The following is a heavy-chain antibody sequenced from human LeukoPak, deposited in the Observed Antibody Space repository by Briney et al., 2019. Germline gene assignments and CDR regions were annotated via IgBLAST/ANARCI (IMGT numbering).Heavy chain of an antibody. J-gene: IGHJ4*02. D-gene: IGHD3-10*01. CDR3: ARHPKSSMGSGTNY. Sequence: SETLSLTCTVSGGSISSSRYYWGWVRQPPGKGLEWIGSIYYSGSTYYNPSLKSRVTISVDTSKNQFSLKLSSVTAADTAVYYCARHPKSSMGSGTNYWGQGTLVTVSS. V-gene: IGHV4-39*01. CDR1: GGSISSSRYY. CDR2: IYYSGST.